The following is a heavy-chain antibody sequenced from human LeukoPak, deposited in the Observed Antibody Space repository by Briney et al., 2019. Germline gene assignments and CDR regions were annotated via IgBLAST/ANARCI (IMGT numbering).Heavy chain of an antibody. CDR1: GGSFSGYY. CDR2: ISHSGST. D-gene: IGHD6-6*01. V-gene: IGHV4-34*01. Sequence: SETLSLTCAVYGGSFSGYYWSWIRQPPGKGLEWIGEISHSGSTNYNPSLKSRVTISVDTSKNQFSLKLSSVTAADTAVYYCAREYSSSINWFDPWGQGTLVTVSS. CDR3: AREYSSSINWFDP. J-gene: IGHJ5*02.